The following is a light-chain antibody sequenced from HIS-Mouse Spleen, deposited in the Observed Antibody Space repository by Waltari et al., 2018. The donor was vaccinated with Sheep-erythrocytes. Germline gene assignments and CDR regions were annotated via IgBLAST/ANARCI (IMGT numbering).Light chain of an antibody. V-gene: IGLV3-1*01. J-gene: IGLJ2*01. CDR2: PDS. CDR1: NLGDKC. CDR3: QAWDSSTAWNVV. Sequence: SYELTQPPSVSVSPGQTASITCPGDNLGDKCACWCQQKPGQSPVLVIYPDSKRPSGIPERFSGSNSGNTATLTISGTQAMDEADYYCQAWDSSTAWNVVFGGGTKLTVL.